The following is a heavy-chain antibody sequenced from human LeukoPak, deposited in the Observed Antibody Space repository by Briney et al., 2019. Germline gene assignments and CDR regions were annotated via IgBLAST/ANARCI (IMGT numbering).Heavy chain of an antibody. V-gene: IGHV3-53*01. CDR3: ARYCSGGSCYLGGMDV. J-gene: IGHJ6*02. CDR1: GFTVSSNY. Sequence: PGGSLRLSCAASGFTVSSNYMSWVRQAPGKGLEWVSVIYSGGSTYYADSVKGRFTISRDNSKNTLYLQMNSLRAEDTAVYYCARYCSGGSCYLGGMDVWGQGTTVTVSS. D-gene: IGHD2-15*01. CDR2: IYSGGST.